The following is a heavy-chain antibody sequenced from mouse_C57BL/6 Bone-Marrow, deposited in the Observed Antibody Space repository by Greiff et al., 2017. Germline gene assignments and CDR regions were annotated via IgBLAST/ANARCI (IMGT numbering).Heavy chain of an antibody. CDR1: GYTFTSYW. D-gene: IGHD2-5*01. J-gene: IGHJ2*01. CDR3: ARKRDYSNTWFAY. V-gene: IGHV1-64*01. Sequence: QVQLQQPGAELVKPGASVKLSCKASGYTFTSYWMHWVKQRPGQGLEWIGMIHPNSGSTNYNEKFKSKATLTVDKSSSTAYMQLSSLTSEDSAVYYCARKRDYSNTWFAYWGQGTTLTVSS. CDR2: IHPNSGST.